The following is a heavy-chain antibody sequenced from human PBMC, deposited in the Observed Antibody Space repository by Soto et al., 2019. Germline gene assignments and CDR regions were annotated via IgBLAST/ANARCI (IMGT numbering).Heavy chain of an antibody. J-gene: IGHJ4*02. CDR2: ISAYNGNT. CDR3: AISGYCSGRSCFDY. D-gene: IGHD2-15*01. Sequence: ASVKVSCKASGYTLTSYGISWVRQAPGQGLEWMGWISAYNGNTNYAQKLQGRATMTTDTSTSTAYMELRSLRSDDTAVYYCAISGYCSGRSCFDYWGQGTQVTVSS. CDR1: GYTLTSYG. V-gene: IGHV1-18*01.